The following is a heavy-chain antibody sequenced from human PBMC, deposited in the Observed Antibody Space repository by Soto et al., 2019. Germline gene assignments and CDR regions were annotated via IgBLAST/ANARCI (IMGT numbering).Heavy chain of an antibody. CDR3: AKEPYDSTGFYYSFHH. D-gene: IGHD3-22*01. Sequence: QVQLVESGGGVVQPGRSLRLSCAASGFTFSSYGMHWVRQAPGKGLEWVAVISSDGSDKNYADSVEGRFSISRDNSRNTLFLQMNSLRPEDTAVFYCAKEPYDSTGFYYSFHHWGQGTLVTVSS. CDR2: ISSDGSDK. CDR1: GFTFSSYG. J-gene: IGHJ4*02. V-gene: IGHV3-30*18.